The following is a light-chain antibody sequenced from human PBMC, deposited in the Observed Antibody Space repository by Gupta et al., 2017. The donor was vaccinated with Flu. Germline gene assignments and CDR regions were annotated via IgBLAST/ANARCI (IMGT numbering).Light chain of an antibody. CDR1: QSLVHTDGNTY. CDR3: MQGKYCPT. V-gene: IGKV2-30*02. CDR2: QVS. Sequence: DVVMTQSPLHLPVTLGQASSISCRSSQSLVHTDGNTYMNWFQQKPGQSPRRLIYQVSNRDSGVPDRFSGSGSGSDFTLKISRLEAEDVGIYYCMQGKYCPTFGQGTKVEIK. J-gene: IGKJ1*01.